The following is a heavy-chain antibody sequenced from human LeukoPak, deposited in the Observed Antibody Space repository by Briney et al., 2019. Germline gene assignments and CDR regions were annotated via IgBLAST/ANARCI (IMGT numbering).Heavy chain of an antibody. CDR2: ISYDGSNK. D-gene: IGHD3-3*01. CDR3: AKPAGGITIFGVATIARMDV. V-gene: IGHV3-30*18. Sequence: PGGSLRLSCAASGFTFSSYGMHWVRQAPGKGLEWVAVISYDGSNKYYADSVKGRFTISRDNSKNTLYLQMNNLRAEDTAVYYCAKPAGGITIFGVATIARMDVWGQGTTVTVSS. CDR1: GFTFSSYG. J-gene: IGHJ6*02.